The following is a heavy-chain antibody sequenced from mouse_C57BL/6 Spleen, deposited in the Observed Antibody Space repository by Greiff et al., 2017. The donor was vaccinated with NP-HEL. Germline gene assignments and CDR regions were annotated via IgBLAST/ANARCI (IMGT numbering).Heavy chain of an antibody. CDR2: ISNGGGST. J-gene: IGHJ4*01. V-gene: IGHV5-12*01. CDR3: ARQAGNYYAMDY. Sequence: VQLVESGGGLVQPGGSLKLSCAASGFTFSDYYMYWVRQTPEKRLEWVAYISNGGGSTYYPDTVKGRFTISRDNAKNTLYLQMSRLKSEDTAMYYCARQAGNYYAMDYWGQGTSVTVSS. CDR1: GFTFSDYY.